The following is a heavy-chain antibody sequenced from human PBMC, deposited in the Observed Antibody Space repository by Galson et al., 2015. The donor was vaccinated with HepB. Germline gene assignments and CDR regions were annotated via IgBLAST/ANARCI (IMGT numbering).Heavy chain of an antibody. Sequence: SLRLSCAASGFTFTTYTIHWVRQAPGKGLEWVAVLTYDDTFTFYADFVKGRFTISRDSSKNTLMYLQMHNLTPDDTAVYYCTRDSIVDGHPGVFDSWGPGTLVTGSP. J-gene: IGHJ4*02. CDR3: TRDSIVDGHPGVFDS. CDR1: GFTFTTYT. CDR2: LTYDDTFT. V-gene: IGHV3-30-3*01. D-gene: IGHD2-15*01.